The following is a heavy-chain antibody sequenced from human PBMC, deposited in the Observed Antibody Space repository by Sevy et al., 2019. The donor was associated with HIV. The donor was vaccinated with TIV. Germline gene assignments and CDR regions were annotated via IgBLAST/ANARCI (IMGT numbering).Heavy chain of an antibody. CDR1: GFTFSSYS. CDR3: ASGREWSYYDFWSGYYRNYYYYGMDV. J-gene: IGHJ6*02. V-gene: IGHV3-48*02. D-gene: IGHD3-3*01. CDR2: ISSSSTI. Sequence: GGSLRLSCAASGFTFSSYSMNWVRQAPGKGLEWVSYISSSSTIYYADSVKGRFTISRDNAKNSLYLQMNSLRDEDTAVYYCASGREWSYYDFWSGYYRNYYYYGMDVWGQGTTVTVSS.